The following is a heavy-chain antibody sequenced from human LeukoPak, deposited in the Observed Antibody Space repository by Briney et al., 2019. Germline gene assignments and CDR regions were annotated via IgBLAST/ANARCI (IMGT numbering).Heavy chain of an antibody. CDR3: ASQMTPERSFYLDV. J-gene: IGHJ6*03. CDR1: GFIVSSYY. Sequence: GGSLRLSCAASGFIVSSYYISWVRHAPGKGLEWVSVIYSGTITYYADSVKGRFTISRDNSKNTLYIQMNSLRAEDTAVYYCASQMTPERSFYLDVWGKGTTVTVSS. CDR2: IYSGTIT. D-gene: IGHD2-15*01. V-gene: IGHV3-53*01.